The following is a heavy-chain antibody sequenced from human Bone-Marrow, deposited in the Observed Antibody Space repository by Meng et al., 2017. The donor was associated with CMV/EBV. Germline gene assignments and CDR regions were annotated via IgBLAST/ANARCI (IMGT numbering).Heavy chain of an antibody. CDR1: VFTVSSNY. D-gene: IGHD3-16*02. CDR2: IYSGGNT. CDR3: ARHGLSYYYYGMDV. J-gene: IGHJ6*02. V-gene: IGHV3-53*01. Sequence: GESLKISCAASVFTVSSNYMSWVRQAPGKGLEWVSIIYSGGNTYYADSVKGRFTISRDNSKNTLYLQMNSLRAEDTAVYSCARHGLSYYYYGMDVWGQGTTVTVSS.